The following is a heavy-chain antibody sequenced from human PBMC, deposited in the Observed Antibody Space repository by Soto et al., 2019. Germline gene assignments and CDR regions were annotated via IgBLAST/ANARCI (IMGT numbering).Heavy chain of an antibody. CDR2: SNPINDGT. CDR1: GYTFSGFY. V-gene: IGHV1-2*02. CDR3: ARGLSGTTEPF. D-gene: IGHD1-1*01. J-gene: IGHJ4*02. Sequence: QVHLVQSGAEVKKPGASVKVSCKASGYTFSGFYMHWVRQAPGQGLEWMGWSNPINDGTSFAQKFQGRVNLTKDTSISTAFMELTRLTSDDTAVYYCARGLSGTTEPFWGQGTPVTVSS.